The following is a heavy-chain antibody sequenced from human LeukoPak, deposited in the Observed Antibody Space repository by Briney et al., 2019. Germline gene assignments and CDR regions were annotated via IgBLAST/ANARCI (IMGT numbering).Heavy chain of an antibody. D-gene: IGHD2-15*01. J-gene: IGHJ4*02. CDR1: GGTFSSYA. V-gene: IGHV1-46*01. CDR3: ARVTVPYCSGGSCYSGVGYYFDY. Sequence: ASVKVSCKASGGTFSSYAISWARQAPGQGLEWMGIINPSGGSTSYAQKFQGRVTMTRDTSTSTVYMELSSLRSEDTAVYYCARVTVPYCSGGSCYSGVGYYFDYWGQGTLVTVSS. CDR2: INPSGGST.